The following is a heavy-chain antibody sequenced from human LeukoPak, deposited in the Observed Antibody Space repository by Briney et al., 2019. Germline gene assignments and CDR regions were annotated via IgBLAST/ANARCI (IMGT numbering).Heavy chain of an antibody. CDR2: ISYDGSNK. D-gene: IGHD3-22*01. CDR1: GFTFSSYA. J-gene: IGHJ4*02. Sequence: RGSLRLSCAASGFTFSSYAMHWVRQAPGKGLEWVAVISYDGSNKYYADSVKGRFTISRDNSKNTLYLQMNSLRAEDTAVYYCARDWYSSGYYSDWGQGTLVTVSS. CDR3: ARDWYSSGYYSD. V-gene: IGHV3-30-3*01.